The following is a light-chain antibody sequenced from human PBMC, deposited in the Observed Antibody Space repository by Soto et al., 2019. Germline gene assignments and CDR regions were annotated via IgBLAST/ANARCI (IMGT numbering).Light chain of an antibody. CDR1: QTVSNQ. Sequence: IVLTQSPVTLSLSPGVRATLSCRASQTVSNQLAWYQHKPGQAPRLLIYVASRRVTGIPARFSGSGSGTDCPLTLSRLEPEFLAVYYWQQRAGSSTFGQGTRLEI. J-gene: IGKJ5*01. V-gene: IGKV3-11*01. CDR3: QQRAGSST. CDR2: VAS.